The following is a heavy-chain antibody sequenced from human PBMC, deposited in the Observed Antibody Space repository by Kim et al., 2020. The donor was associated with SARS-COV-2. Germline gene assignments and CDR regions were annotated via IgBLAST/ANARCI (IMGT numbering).Heavy chain of an antibody. CDR3: AKGARVFGIDV. CDR2: T. Sequence: TFYASSVKARFSISRDNSRNTVYLQMNSLRVDDTALYYCAKGARVFGIDVWGQGTTVTVSS. V-gene: IGHV3-23*01. J-gene: IGHJ6*02. D-gene: IGHD6-13*01.